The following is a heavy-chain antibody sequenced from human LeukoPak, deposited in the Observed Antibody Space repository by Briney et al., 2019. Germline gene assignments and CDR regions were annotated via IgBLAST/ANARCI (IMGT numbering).Heavy chain of an antibody. CDR2: ISFDGRDK. J-gene: IGHJ4*02. D-gene: IGHD3/OR15-3a*01. CDR3: ARDLRKSADYYFDY. CDR1: GFTFGDYA. V-gene: IGHV3-30*04. Sequence: GGSLRLSCTTSGFTFGDYAMSWVRQAPGKGLEWVAVISFDGRDKHHADSVKGRFTISRDNSKNTLYLQMSSLRVEDTAMYYCARDLRKSADYYFDYWGQGTLVTVSS.